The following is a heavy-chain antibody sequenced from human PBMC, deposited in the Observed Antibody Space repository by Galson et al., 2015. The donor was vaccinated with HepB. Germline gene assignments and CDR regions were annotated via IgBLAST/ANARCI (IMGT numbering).Heavy chain of an antibody. Sequence: SLRLSCAASGFTFSDYAMSWVRQAPGKGLEWVSSISGSGGNTYYADSLEGRFTISRDNSKKTLYLQVDSLRAEDTAVYSCAKGRYSSSPDWFDPWGQGTRVTVSS. V-gene: IGHV3-23*01. CDR2: ISGSGGNT. CDR3: AKGRYSSSPDWFDP. J-gene: IGHJ5*02. CDR1: GFTFSDYA. D-gene: IGHD6-6*01.